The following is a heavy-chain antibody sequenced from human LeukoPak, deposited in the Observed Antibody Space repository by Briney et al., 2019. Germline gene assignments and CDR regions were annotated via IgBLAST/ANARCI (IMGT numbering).Heavy chain of an antibody. J-gene: IGHJ4*02. CDR1: GGSISSSSYY. D-gene: IGHD5-12*01. Sequence: SETLSLTCTVSGGSISSSSYYWGWIRQPPGKGLEWIGSIYYSGSTYYNPSLKSRVTISVDTSKNQFSLKLSSVTAADTAVYYCAREGYSGYDSGGYWGQGTLVTVSS. CDR2: IYYSGST. CDR3: AREGYSGYDSGGY. V-gene: IGHV4-39*01.